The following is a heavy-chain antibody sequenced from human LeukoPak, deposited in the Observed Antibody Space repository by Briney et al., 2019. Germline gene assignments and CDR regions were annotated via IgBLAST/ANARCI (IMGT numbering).Heavy chain of an antibody. CDR1: GGSISSSSYY. Sequence: PSETLSLTCTVSGGSISSSSYYWGWIRQPPGKGLEWIGSTYYSGSTYYNPSLKSRVTISADTSENQFSLKLGSVTAADTAVYYCARDGSYGALDIWGQGTMVTVSS. J-gene: IGHJ3*02. CDR3: ARDGSYGALDI. V-gene: IGHV4-39*07. CDR2: TYYSGST. D-gene: IGHD1-26*01.